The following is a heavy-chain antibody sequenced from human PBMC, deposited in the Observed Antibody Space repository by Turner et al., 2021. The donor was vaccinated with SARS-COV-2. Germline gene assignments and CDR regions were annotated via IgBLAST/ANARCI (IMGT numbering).Heavy chain of an antibody. Sequence: EVQLLESGGGLVQPGGSLRLSCAASGFTFSSYVMSWVRQAPGKGREWVSGISGSGGSTYYSDSVKGRFTISRDNSKNTLYLQMNSLRAEDTAVYYCAKAQLCYYLGVDYWGQGTLVTVSS. V-gene: IGHV3-23*01. CDR2: ISGSGGST. CDR3: AKAQLCYYLGVDY. J-gene: IGHJ4*02. D-gene: IGHD3-10*01. CDR1: GFTFSSYV.